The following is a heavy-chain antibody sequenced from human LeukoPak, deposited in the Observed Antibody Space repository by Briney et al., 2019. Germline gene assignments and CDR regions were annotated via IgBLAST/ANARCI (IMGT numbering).Heavy chain of an antibody. D-gene: IGHD2-2*01. CDR3: ARDCGSTGCDY. J-gene: IGHJ4*02. CDR1: GFTFSDYW. V-gene: IGHV3-74*01. CDR2: ISNDGSTT. Sequence: QPGGSLRLSCAASGFTFSDYWMHWVRQAPGKGLVWVSRISNDGSTTTYADSVRGRFTISSDNDKNTLYPQMNSLRAEDTAVYYCARDCGSTGCDYWGQGTLVTVSS.